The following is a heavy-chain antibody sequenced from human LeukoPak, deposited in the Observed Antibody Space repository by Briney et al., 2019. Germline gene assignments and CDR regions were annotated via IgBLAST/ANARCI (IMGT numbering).Heavy chain of an antibody. V-gene: IGHV3-15*01. CDR3: TTEAYCGGECFAEFDY. CDR2: IKSKNYGGTT. Sequence: GGSLRLSCAASGLTFSSAWMSWVRQAPGEGLEWVGRIKSKNYGGTTDYAAPVKGRFTISRDDSKNTLYLQMNSLKTEDTAVYYCTTEAYCGGECFAEFDYWGQGTLVTVSS. D-gene: IGHD2-21*01. CDR1: GLTFSSAW. J-gene: IGHJ4*02.